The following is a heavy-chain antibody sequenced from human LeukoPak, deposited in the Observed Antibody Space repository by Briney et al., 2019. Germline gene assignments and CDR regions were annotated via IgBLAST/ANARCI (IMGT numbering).Heavy chain of an antibody. D-gene: IGHD3-22*01. J-gene: IGHJ4*02. CDR2: IFYSGST. Sequence: KTSETLSLTCTVSGGSISTSNYYWGWIRQPPGKGLEWIGNIFYSGSTYCSPSLKSRVTISVDTSKNQFSLKLSSVTAADTAVYYCARHPRYLLQYYYDTATYYFDYWGQGTLVTVSS. V-gene: IGHV4-39*01. CDR1: GGSISTSNYY. CDR3: ARHPRYLLQYYYDTATYYFDY.